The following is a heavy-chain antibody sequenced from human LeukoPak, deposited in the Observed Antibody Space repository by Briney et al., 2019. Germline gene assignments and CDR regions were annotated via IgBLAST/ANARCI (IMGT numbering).Heavy chain of an antibody. CDR2: ISAYNGNT. CDR1: GYTFTSYG. D-gene: IGHD3-22*01. Sequence: ASVKVSCKASGYTFTSYGISWVRHAPGQGLEWMGWISAYNGNTNYAQKLQGRVTMATDTSTSTAYMELRSLRSDDTAVYYCARSAMIVVVSGYYFDYWGQGTLVTVSS. J-gene: IGHJ4*02. CDR3: ARSAMIVVVSGYYFDY. V-gene: IGHV1-18*01.